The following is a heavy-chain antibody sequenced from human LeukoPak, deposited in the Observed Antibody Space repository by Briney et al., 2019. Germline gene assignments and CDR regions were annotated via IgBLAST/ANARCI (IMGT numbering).Heavy chain of an antibody. Sequence: ASVKVSCKASGYTFTGFYMHWVRQAPGQGLEWMGWINPNSGDTNYVQKFQGRVTMTRDTSISTAYMELSRLRSDDTAVYYCARGGQSVQLEGNFDYWGQGTLVTVSS. CDR3: ARGGQSVQLEGNFDY. CDR2: INPNSGDT. V-gene: IGHV1-2*02. D-gene: IGHD1-1*01. CDR1: GYTFTGFY. J-gene: IGHJ4*02.